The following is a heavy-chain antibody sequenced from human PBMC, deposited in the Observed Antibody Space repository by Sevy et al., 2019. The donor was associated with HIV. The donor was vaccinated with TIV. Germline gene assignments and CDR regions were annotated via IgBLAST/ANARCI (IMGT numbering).Heavy chain of an antibody. D-gene: IGHD4-17*01. J-gene: IGHJ6*02. CDR3: ARDWGDDFGDRRASYYYFYGMDV. Sequence: GGSLRLSCAASGFTFSIYWMTWVRQAPGKGLEWVANIKQDGSEKYYVDSVKGRFTISRDNAKNSLYLQMNSLRADDTAVYYCARDWGDDFGDRRASYYYFYGMDVWGQGTTVTVSS. CDR2: IKQDGSEK. CDR1: GFTFSIYW. V-gene: IGHV3-7*01.